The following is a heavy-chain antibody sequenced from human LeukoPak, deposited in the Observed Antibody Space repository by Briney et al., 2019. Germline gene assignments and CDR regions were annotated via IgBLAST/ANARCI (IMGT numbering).Heavy chain of an antibody. CDR3: GRRDQYVSMGY. V-gene: IGHV4-39*01. Sequence: PSETLSLTRTLSVGSISDSSYFWDWIRQPPGKGLECIGSIYYTATTYYNPSLKSRVIISVDTSKNQLSMKLSSVTAADTAVYFCGRRDQYVSMGYWGQGNL. CDR2: IYYTATT. D-gene: IGHD2/OR15-2a*01. CDR1: VGSISDSSYF. J-gene: IGHJ4*03.